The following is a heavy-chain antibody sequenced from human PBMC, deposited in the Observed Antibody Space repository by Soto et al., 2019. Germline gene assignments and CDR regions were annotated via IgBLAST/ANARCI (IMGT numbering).Heavy chain of an antibody. J-gene: IGHJ4*02. CDR2: ISGSGGST. D-gene: IGHD5-12*01. Sequence: GGSLRLSCAASGFTFSSYAMSWVRQAPGKGLEWVSAISGSGGSTYYADSVKGRFTISRDNSKNTLYLQMNSLRAEDTAVYYCAKDRIAGYSGYKPKSPIDYWGQGTLVTVSS. CDR3: AKDRIAGYSGYKPKSPIDY. CDR1: GFTFSSYA. V-gene: IGHV3-23*01.